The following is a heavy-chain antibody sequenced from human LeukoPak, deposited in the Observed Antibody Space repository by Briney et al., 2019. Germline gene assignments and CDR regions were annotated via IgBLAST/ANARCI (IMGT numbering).Heavy chain of an antibody. V-gene: IGHV1-69*06. Sequence: SVKVSCKASGGTFSSYAISWVRQAPGQGLEWMGGIIPIFGTANYAQKFQGRVTITADKSTSTAYMELSSLRSEDTAVYYCARDFGRAFELAVVTPWAPLDYWGQGTLVTVSS. D-gene: IGHD4-23*01. J-gene: IGHJ4*02. CDR1: GGTFSSYA. CDR3: ARDFGRAFELAVVTPWAPLDY. CDR2: IIPIFGTA.